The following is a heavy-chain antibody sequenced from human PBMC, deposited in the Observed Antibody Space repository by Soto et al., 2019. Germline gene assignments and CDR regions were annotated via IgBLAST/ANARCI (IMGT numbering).Heavy chain of an antibody. D-gene: IGHD4-17*01. V-gene: IGHV1-3*01. CDR2: INAGNVNT. CDR1: GYTFTSYA. Sequence: ASVKVSCKASGYTFTSYAMHLVRQAPVQILELIVWINAGNVNTKYSQKFQGRVTITMYRSASAGYMELIILRSEDTAVYYCSRVSGDLYYFDYWGQGTLVTVSS. J-gene: IGHJ4*02. CDR3: SRVSGDLYYFDY.